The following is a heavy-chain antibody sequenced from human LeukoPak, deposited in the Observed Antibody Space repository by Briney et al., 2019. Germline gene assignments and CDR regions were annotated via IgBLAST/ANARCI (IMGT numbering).Heavy chain of an antibody. D-gene: IGHD5-12*01. J-gene: IGHJ4*02. Sequence: GGSLRLSCAASGFTFSSHGMHWVRQAPGKGLEWVAVIWYDGSKKYYADSVKGRFTISRDNSKNTLYLQMNSPRAEDTAVYYCARFMGNNGYDYWGQGTLVTVSS. CDR3: ARFMGNNGYDY. V-gene: IGHV3-33*01. CDR1: GFTFSSHG. CDR2: IWYDGSKK.